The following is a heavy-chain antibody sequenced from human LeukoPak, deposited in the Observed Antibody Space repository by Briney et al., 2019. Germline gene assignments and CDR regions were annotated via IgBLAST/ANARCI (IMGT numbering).Heavy chain of an antibody. V-gene: IGHV4-39*01. CDR3: ARQLKRPDILTGYYSWVYYFDY. CDR2: IYYSGST. Sequence: PSETLSPTCTVSGGSISSSSYYWGWIRQPPGKGLEWIGSIYYSGSTYYNPSLKSRVTISVDTSKNQFSLKLSSVTAADTAVYYCARQLKRPDILTGYYSWVYYFDYWGQGTLVTVSS. D-gene: IGHD3-9*01. CDR1: GGSISSSSYY. J-gene: IGHJ4*02.